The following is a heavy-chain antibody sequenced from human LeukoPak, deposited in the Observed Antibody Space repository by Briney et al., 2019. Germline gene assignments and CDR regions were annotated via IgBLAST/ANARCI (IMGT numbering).Heavy chain of an antibody. J-gene: IGHJ5*02. Sequence: GGSLRLSCAASGFTFTNYWMIWVRQAPGKGLEWVANINEDGSQKYYVGSVEGRFTISRDNAKNSLYLQMNSLRAEDTAVYYCASSTYSSSPSWGKGTLVTVSS. CDR3: ASSTYSSSPS. CDR1: GFTFTNYW. V-gene: IGHV3-7*01. D-gene: IGHD6-6*01. CDR2: INEDGSQK.